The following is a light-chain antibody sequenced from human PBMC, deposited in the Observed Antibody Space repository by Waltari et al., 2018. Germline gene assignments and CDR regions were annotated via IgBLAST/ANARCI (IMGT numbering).Light chain of an antibody. CDR2: DTS. CDR1: QSISNY. CDR3: HQRSDWGT. Sequence: DIVLTQSPATLSLSPGARATLSCRASQSISNYLAWYQQKRGQAPRLLLYDTSNRATGIPARFSGSGSGTEFTLTISSLEPEDFAVYYCHQRSDWGTFGGGTKVEI. V-gene: IGKV3-11*01. J-gene: IGKJ4*01.